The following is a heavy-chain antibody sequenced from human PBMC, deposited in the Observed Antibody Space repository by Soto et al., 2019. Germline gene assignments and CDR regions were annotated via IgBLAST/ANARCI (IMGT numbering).Heavy chain of an antibody. CDR1: GSTFTSYG. CDR2: ISAYIGNP. J-gene: IGHJ6*02. CDR3: ARDYWYYGMDV. V-gene: IGHV1-18*01. Sequence: QVPLVQSGAEVKKPGASVQVSCKASGSTFTSYGLSWVRQAPGQGLEGMGWISAYIGNPNDAQTLQGRVTMTTDTSMCTVCMELRSLRSDDTAVYYCARDYWYYGMDVWGQGTTVTVSS.